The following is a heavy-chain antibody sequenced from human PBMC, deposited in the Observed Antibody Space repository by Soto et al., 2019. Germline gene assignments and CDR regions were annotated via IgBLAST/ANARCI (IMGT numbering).Heavy chain of an antibody. CDR2: ISSSSSYI. V-gene: IGHV3-21*01. D-gene: IGHD3-10*01. Sequence: PGGSLRLSCAASGFTFSSYSMNWVRQAPGKGLEWVSSISSSSSYIYYADSVKGRFTISRDNAKSSLYLQMNSLRAEDTAVYYCARVDRYYGSGSYYAQDYYGMDVWGQGTTVTVSS. J-gene: IGHJ6*02. CDR3: ARVDRYYGSGSYYAQDYYGMDV. CDR1: GFTFSSYS.